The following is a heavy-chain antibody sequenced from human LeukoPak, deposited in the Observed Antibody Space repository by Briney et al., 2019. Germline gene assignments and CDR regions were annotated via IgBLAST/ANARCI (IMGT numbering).Heavy chain of an antibody. Sequence: GGSLRLSCAASGFTFANSWMAWVRQDPGKGLEWVANIKQDGSTKHYADSLKGRFTISRDNPKNSLFLQMNNLRADDTAIYYCTRDTIGSLDYWGQGILVTVAS. CDR3: TRDTIGSLDY. J-gene: IGHJ4*02. CDR2: IKQDGSTK. CDR1: GFTFANSW. D-gene: IGHD1-26*01. V-gene: IGHV3-7*01.